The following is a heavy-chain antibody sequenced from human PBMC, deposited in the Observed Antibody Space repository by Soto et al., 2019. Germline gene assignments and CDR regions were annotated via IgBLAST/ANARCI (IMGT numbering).Heavy chain of an antibody. V-gene: IGHV3-23*01. CDR3: AKDLGKSCSSKYDRHDAFDI. J-gene: IGHJ3*02. CDR2: ISGSGGST. D-gene: IGHD1-1*01. CDR1: GFTFSSYA. Sequence: GGSLRLSCAASGFTFSSYAMSWVRQAPGKGLEWVSAISGSGGSTYYADSVKGRFTISRDNSKNTLYLQMNSLRAEDPVVYHCAKDLGKSCSSKYDRHDAFDIWGQGTMVTVSS.